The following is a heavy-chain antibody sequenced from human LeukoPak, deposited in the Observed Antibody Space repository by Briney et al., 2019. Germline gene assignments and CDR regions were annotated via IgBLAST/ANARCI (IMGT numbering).Heavy chain of an antibody. CDR2: IYSDGST. Sequence: GGSLRLSCAASGFTVSSYHMSWVRQAPGKWLEWVSVIYSDGSTYYADSVRGRFTISRDNSKNTLYLQMNSLRAEDTAVYYCARGTHSGWPFDYWGQGTLVTVSS. D-gene: IGHD6-19*01. J-gene: IGHJ4*02. V-gene: IGHV3-66*01. CDR3: ARGTHSGWPFDY. CDR1: GFTVSSYH.